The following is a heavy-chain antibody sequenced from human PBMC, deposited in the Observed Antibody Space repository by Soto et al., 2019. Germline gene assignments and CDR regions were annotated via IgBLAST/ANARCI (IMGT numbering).Heavy chain of an antibody. V-gene: IGHV1-18*01. CDR1: GYTFTSYG. J-gene: IGHJ4*01. Sequence: ASVKVSCKASGYTFTSYGISWVRQAPGQGLEWMGWISAYNGNTNYAQKLQGRVTMTTDTSTSTAYMELRSLRSDDTAVYYCARERFLTYYDYVWGSYAEPFDYWG. D-gene: IGHD3-16*01. CDR3: ARERFLTYYDYVWGSYAEPFDY. CDR2: ISAYNGNT.